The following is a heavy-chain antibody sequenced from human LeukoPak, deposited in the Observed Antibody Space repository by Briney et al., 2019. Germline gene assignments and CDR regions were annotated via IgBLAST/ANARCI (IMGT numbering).Heavy chain of an antibody. J-gene: IGHJ3*02. Sequence: SVKVSCKASGGAFSSYAISWVRQAPGQGLEWMGGIIPIFGTANYAQKFQGRVTITTDESTSTAYMELSSLRSEDTAVYYCAFAYYYGSGSSQGGPFDIWGQGIMVTVSS. D-gene: IGHD3-10*01. CDR1: GGAFSSYA. CDR3: AFAYYYGSGSSQGGPFDI. CDR2: IIPIFGTA. V-gene: IGHV1-69*05.